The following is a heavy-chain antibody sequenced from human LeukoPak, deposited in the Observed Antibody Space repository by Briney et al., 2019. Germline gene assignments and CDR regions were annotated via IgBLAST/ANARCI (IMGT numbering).Heavy chain of an antibody. J-gene: IGHJ6*03. CDR3: ARVHLPWGRYYYYYMDV. D-gene: IGHD3-16*01. Sequence: ASVKVSCKTSGYSFTNYGITWVRQAPGQGLEWMGWINPNSGGTNYAQKFQGRVTMTRDTSISTAYMELSRLRSDDTAVYYCARVHLPWGRYYYYYMDVWGKGTTVTVSS. V-gene: IGHV1-2*02. CDR2: INPNSGGT. CDR1: GYSFTNYG.